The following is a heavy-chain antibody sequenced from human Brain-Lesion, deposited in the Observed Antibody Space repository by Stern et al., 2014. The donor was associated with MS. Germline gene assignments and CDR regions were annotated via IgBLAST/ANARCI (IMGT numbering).Heavy chain of an antibody. CDR3: ARFPASRPHVFDS. CDR1: GGSISRSNW. D-gene: IGHD6-13*01. Sequence: QLQLQESGPGLVKPSGTLSLTCAVSGGSISRSNWWSWVRQSPGKGLEWIGESDHSGSTIYKPSLKSRVTVSVDKSKKRFSMNLRSVPAADTAVYFCARFPASRPHVFDSWGQGTLVTVSS. J-gene: IGHJ4*02. CDR2: SDHSGST. V-gene: IGHV4-4*02.